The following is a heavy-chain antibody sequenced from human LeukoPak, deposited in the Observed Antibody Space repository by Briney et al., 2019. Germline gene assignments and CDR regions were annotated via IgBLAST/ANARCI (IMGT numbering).Heavy chain of an antibody. CDR3: ARDRGSGSYYKGQFDY. D-gene: IGHD3-10*01. Sequence: PGGSLRLSCAASGFTFTNFWMNWLRQAPGKGLEWVANIKQDGGAKNYVDSVKGRFTISRDNAKNSLYLQMNNLRVEDTAVYYCARDRGSGSYYKGQFDYWGQGTLVTVSS. J-gene: IGHJ4*02. CDR2: IKQDGGAK. V-gene: IGHV3-7*01. CDR1: GFTFTNFW.